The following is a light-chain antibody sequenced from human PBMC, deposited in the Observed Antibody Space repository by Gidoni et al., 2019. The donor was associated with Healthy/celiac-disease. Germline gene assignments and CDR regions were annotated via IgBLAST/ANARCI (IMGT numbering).Light chain of an antibody. CDR3: GTWDSSLSAVV. CDR2: DNN. CDR1: SSNIGNKY. V-gene: IGLV1-51*01. Sequence: QSVLTQPPSVSAAPGQKVTISCSGSSSNIGNKYVSWYQQLPGTAPKLLIYDNNKRPSGIPDRISGSKSGTSATLGITGLQTGDEADYYCGTWDSSLSAVVFGGGTKLTVL. J-gene: IGLJ2*01.